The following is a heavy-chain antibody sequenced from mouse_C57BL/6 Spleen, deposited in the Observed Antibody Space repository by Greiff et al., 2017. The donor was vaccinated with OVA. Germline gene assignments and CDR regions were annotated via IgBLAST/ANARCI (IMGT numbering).Heavy chain of an antibody. J-gene: IGHJ2*01. CDR1: GYAFTNYL. Sequence: VQLQQSGAELVRPGTSVKVSCKASGYAFTNYLIEWVKQRPGQGLEWIGVINPGSGGTNYNEKFKGKATLTADKSSSTAYMQLSSLTSDDSAFFFCSCPSCGDLRGYFDYWGQGTPLTVSS. D-gene: IGHD1-1*01. V-gene: IGHV1-54*01. CDR3: SCPSCGDLRGYFDY. CDR2: INPGSGGT.